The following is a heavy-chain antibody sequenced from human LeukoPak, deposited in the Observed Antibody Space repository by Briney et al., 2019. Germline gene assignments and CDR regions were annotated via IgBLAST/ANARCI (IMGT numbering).Heavy chain of an antibody. Sequence: GGSLRLSCAASGFTISSTYMSWVRQAPGKGLECVSVIFSGGDTFYADSVKGRFTISRDNSKNTIYLQMNRLRAEDTAVSYCARGPYHYDRSGFFDYWGQGTLVTVSS. CDR1: GFTISSTY. CDR3: ARGPYHYDRSGFFDY. J-gene: IGHJ4*02. CDR2: IFSGGDT. V-gene: IGHV3-53*01. D-gene: IGHD3-22*01.